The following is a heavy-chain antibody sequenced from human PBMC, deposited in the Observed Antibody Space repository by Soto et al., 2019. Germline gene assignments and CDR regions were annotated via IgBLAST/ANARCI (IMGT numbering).Heavy chain of an antibody. J-gene: IGHJ3*02. D-gene: IGHD6-13*01. CDR2: ISAYNGNT. Sequence: QVQLVQSGAEVKKPGASVKVSCKASGYTFTSYGISWVRQAPGQGLEWMGWISAYNGNTNYAQKLQGRVTMTTDTSTSTAYMELRSLRSDDMAVYYCARSLWKQLDPDDAFDIWGQGTMVTVSS. CDR1: GYTFTSYG. V-gene: IGHV1-18*03. CDR3: ARSLWKQLDPDDAFDI.